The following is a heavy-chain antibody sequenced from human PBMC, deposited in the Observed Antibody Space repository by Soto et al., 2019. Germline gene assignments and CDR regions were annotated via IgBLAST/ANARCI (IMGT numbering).Heavy chain of an antibody. J-gene: IGHJ6*03. CDR2: ISAYNGNT. CDR1: GYTFTSYG. D-gene: IGHD3-3*01. Sequence: QVQLVQSGAEVKKPGASVKVSCKASGYTFTSYGISWVRQAPGQGLEWMGWISAYNGNTNYAQKLQGRVTMTTDTSTSTAYMELRSLRSDDTAVYYCARDKVFGLVLLDYYYYMDVWGKGTTVTVSS. V-gene: IGHV1-18*01. CDR3: ARDKVFGLVLLDYYYYMDV.